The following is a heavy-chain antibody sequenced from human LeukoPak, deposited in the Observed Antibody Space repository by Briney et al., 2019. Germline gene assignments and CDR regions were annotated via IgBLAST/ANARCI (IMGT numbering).Heavy chain of an antibody. CDR2: IYSGGST. V-gene: IGHV3-66*01. Sequence: GGSLRLSCAASGFTVSSNYMSWVRQAPGKGLEWVSLIYSGGSTYYADSVKGRFTISRDNSKNTLYLQMNSLRAEDTAVYYCASRDKGYYYGMDVWGQGTTVTVPS. CDR1: GFTVSSNY. J-gene: IGHJ6*02. D-gene: IGHD5-24*01. CDR3: ASRDKGYYYGMDV.